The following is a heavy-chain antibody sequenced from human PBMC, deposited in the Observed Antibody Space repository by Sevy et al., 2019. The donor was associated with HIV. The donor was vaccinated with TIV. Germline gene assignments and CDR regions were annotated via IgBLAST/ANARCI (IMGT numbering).Heavy chain of an antibody. D-gene: IGHD4-17*01. J-gene: IGHJ6*02. CDR3: TTTRDYCDYAGGMDV. CDR1: GFTFSNAW. CDR2: IKSITDGGTT. Sequence: GGCLRLSCAASGFTFSNAWMSWVRQAPGKGLEWVGRIKSITDGGTTYYAAPVKGRFTISRDDSKTTLYLQMNSLKTEDTAVYYCTTTRDYCDYAGGMDVWGQGTTVTVSS. V-gene: IGHV3-15*01.